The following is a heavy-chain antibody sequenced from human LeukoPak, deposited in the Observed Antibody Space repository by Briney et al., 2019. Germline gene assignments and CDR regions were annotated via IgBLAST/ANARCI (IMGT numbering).Heavy chain of an antibody. CDR1: GGSISSGGYS. CDR2: IYYSGST. D-gene: IGHD3-22*01. Sequence: SETLSLTCTVSGGSISSGGYSWSWIRQHPEKSLEWIGYIYYSGSTYYNPSLKSRVTISVDTSKNQFSLKLRSVTAPDTSVYYCARGRRYFYDSSGPFDYWGQGTLVTVSS. CDR3: ARGRRYFYDSSGPFDY. V-gene: IGHV4-31*03. J-gene: IGHJ4*02.